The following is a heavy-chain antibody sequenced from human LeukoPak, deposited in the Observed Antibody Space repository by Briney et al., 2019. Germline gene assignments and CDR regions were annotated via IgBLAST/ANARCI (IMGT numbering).Heavy chain of an antibody. CDR3: ARDLEMTTVTTSDYYYGMDV. V-gene: IGHV1-18*01. Sequence: ASVKVSCKASGYTFTSYGISWVRQAPGQGLEWMGWISAYNGNTNYAQKLQGRVTMTTDTSTSTVYMDLSSLRSEDTAVYYCARDLEMTTVTTSDYYYGMDVWGRGTTVTVSS. CDR1: GYTFTSYG. J-gene: IGHJ6*02. CDR2: ISAYNGNT. D-gene: IGHD4-17*01.